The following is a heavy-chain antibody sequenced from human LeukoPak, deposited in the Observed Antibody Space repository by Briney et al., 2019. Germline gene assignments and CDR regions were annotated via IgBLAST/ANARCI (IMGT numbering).Heavy chain of an antibody. V-gene: IGHV3-53*01. CDR3: ARPRWGTLYGMDV. Sequence: GGSLRLSCAASGFTVSSNYMSWVRQAPVKGLEWVSVIYSGGSTYYADSVKGRFTISRDNSKNTLYLQMNSLRAEDTAVYYCARPRWGTLYGMDVWGQGTTVTVSS. D-gene: IGHD3-16*01. J-gene: IGHJ6*02. CDR2: IYSGGST. CDR1: GFTVSSNY.